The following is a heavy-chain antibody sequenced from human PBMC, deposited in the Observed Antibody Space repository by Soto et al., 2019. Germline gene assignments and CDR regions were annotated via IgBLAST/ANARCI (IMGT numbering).Heavy chain of an antibody. Sequence: EVQLVESGGGLVKPGGSLRLSCAVSGFTFSNAWMTWVRQAPGKGLEWVGRIKSKPDGGTTAYATPVKGRFTISRNDSSSTLYLQMNSLQSEDTAVYSCAAGVGRGWRHFDYWGLGTLVTVSS. CDR3: AAGVGRGWRHFDY. CDR2: IKSKPDGGTT. J-gene: IGHJ4*02. V-gene: IGHV3-15*05. D-gene: IGHD6-19*01. CDR1: GFTFSNAW.